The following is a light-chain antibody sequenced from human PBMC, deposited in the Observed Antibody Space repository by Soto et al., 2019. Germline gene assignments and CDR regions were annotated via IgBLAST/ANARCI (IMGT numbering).Light chain of an antibody. CDR1: QSVDSN. CDR3: QQYESWPPPT. V-gene: IGKV3-15*01. CDR2: GAS. Sequence: EIVMTQSPATLSASAGERATISCRASQSVDSNLAWYQQKPGQAPRLLIYGASTRATGIPARFSGSGSGTEFTLTISSLHSEDFEVYYCQQYESWPPPTFGGGTKVELK. J-gene: IGKJ4*01.